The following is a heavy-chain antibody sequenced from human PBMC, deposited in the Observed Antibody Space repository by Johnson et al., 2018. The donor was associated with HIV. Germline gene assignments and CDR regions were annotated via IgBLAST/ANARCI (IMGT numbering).Heavy chain of an antibody. CDR2: ISYDGSNK. V-gene: IGHV3-30*03. Sequence: QEKLVESGGGVVQPGRSLRLSCAASGFTFSTYGIHWVRQAPGKGLEWVAIISYDGSNKYYADSVKGRFTISRDNAKNMLYLQLNSLSAEDTAVYYRARDDIRDGKSFDIWGQGTMVTVSS. CDR3: ARDDIRDGKSFDI. J-gene: IGHJ3*02. CDR1: GFTFSTYG.